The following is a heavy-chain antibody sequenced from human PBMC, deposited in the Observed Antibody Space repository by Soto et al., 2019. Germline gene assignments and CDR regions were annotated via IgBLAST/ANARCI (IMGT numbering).Heavy chain of an antibody. CDR1: GFTVSSNY. V-gene: IGHV3-66*01. Sequence: GGSLRLSCAASGFTVSSNYMSWVRQAPGKGLEWVSVIYNDGSGGSTYYADSVKGRFTISRDKSKNTLYLQMNSLRAEDTAVYYCAKDLSRDSSSWYWGQLNWFDPWGQGTLVTVSS. J-gene: IGHJ5*02. CDR3: AKDLSRDSSSWYWGQLNWFDP. CDR2: IYNDGSGGST. D-gene: IGHD6-13*01.